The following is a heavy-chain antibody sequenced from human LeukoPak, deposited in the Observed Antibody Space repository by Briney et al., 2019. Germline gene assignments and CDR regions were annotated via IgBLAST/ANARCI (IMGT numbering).Heavy chain of an antibody. J-gene: IGHJ4*02. Sequence: GASLRLSCAASGFTFSRYWMHWVRQAPGKGLAWVLNIKTDGSTTNYADSVKGRFTISRDNAKNTLYLQMNGLRAEDTAVYYCATDTFGPNDCWGQGTLVTVSS. CDR1: GFTFSRYW. CDR2: IKTDGSTT. V-gene: IGHV3-74*01. D-gene: IGHD3-16*01. CDR3: ATDTFGPNDC.